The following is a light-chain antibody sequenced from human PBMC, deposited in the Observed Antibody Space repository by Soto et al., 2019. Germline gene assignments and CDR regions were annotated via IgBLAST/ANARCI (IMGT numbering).Light chain of an antibody. CDR1: QSVTSTY. Sequence: EFVLTQSPGTLSLSPGERAILSCRASQSVTSTYIAWYQQKPGQAPRLLIYGASSRATGIPDRFSGSGSGTDFTFTISRLEAEDFAVYYCQYYGSSPPTTFGQGTKREIK. CDR3: QYYGSSPPTT. J-gene: IGKJ2*01. V-gene: IGKV3-20*01. CDR2: GAS.